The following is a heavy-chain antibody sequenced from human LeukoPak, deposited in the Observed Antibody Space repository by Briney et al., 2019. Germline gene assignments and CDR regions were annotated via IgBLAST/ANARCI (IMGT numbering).Heavy chain of an antibody. Sequence: PGGSLRLSCAASGFTFSSYWMSWVRQAPGKGLEWVANIKQDGSEKYYVDSVKGRFTISRDNAKNSLYLQMNSLRAEDTAVYYCARELLLGSSDYMDVWGKGTTVTVSS. CDR2: IKQDGSEK. J-gene: IGHJ6*03. D-gene: IGHD6-6*01. CDR1: GFTFSSYW. V-gene: IGHV3-7*01. CDR3: ARELLLGSSDYMDV.